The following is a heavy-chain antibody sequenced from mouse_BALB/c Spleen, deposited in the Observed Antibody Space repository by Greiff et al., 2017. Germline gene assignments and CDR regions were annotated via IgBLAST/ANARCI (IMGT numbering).Heavy chain of an antibody. V-gene: IGHV5-12-2*01. CDR2: ISNGGGST. J-gene: IGHJ4*01. D-gene: IGHD1-1*02. CDR1: GFTFSSYT. CDR3: AVGDAMDY. Sequence: EVQVVESGGGLVQPGGSLKLSCAASGFTFSSYTMSWVRQTPEKRLEWVAYISNGGGSTYYPDTVKGRFTISRDNAKNTLYLQMSSLKSEDTAMYYCAVGDAMDYWGQGTSVTVSS.